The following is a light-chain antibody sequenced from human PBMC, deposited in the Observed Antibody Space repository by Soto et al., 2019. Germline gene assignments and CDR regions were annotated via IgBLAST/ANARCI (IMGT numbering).Light chain of an antibody. Sequence: EIVMTQSPATLSVSPGERATLSCRASQSVSILLAWYQQKPGQAPRLLIYGASSRPTGIPDRFSGSGSGTGFTLTITRLEPEDSAVYFCQQYTGPPTTFGQGTRLEIK. V-gene: IGKV3-20*01. CDR2: GAS. CDR3: QQYTGPPTT. J-gene: IGKJ5*01. CDR1: QSVSIL.